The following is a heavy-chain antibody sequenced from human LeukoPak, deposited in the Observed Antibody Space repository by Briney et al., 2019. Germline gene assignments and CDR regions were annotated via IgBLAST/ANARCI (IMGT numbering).Heavy chain of an antibody. J-gene: IGHJ5*02. CDR3: AGGIGYATSPADH. D-gene: IGHD6-13*01. V-gene: IGHV4-59*01. Sequence: PSETLSPTCTVSGGSMKNYYWSWIRQPPGKGLEWIGYIHDTRGTNYNPYLKSRVTMSLDTSKNHFSLSLNSVTAADTAVYFCAGGIGYATSPADHLGQGTLVIVSS. CDR1: GGSMKNYY. CDR2: IHDTRGT.